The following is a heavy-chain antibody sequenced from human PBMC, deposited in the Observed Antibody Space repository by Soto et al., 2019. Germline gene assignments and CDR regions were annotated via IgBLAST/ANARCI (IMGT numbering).Heavy chain of an antibody. V-gene: IGHV1-18*04. CDR1: GYTFTSYG. CDR3: ARAFAYGSGSPPIPFDY. CDR2: ISAYNGNT. J-gene: IGHJ4*02. D-gene: IGHD3-10*01. Sequence: QVQLVQSGAEVKKPGASVKVSCEASGYTFTSYGISWVRQAPGQGLEWMGWISAYNGNTNYAQKLQGRVTMTTDTSTSTAYMELRSLRSDDTAVYYCARAFAYGSGSPPIPFDYWGQGTLVTVSS.